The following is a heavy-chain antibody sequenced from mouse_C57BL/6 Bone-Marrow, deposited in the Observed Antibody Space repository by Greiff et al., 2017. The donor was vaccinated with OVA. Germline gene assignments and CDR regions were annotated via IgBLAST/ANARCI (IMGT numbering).Heavy chain of an antibody. CDR2: IYPGDGDT. CDR1: GYAFSSSW. Sequence: QVQLQQSGPELVKPGASVKISCKASGYAFSSSWMNWVKQRPGKGLEWIGRIYPGDGDTNYNGKFKGKATLTADKSSSTAYMQLSSLTSEDSAVYLAFLYDYDEGFAYWGQGTLVTVSA. D-gene: IGHD2-4*01. J-gene: IGHJ3*01. CDR3: FLYDYDEGFAY. V-gene: IGHV1-82*01.